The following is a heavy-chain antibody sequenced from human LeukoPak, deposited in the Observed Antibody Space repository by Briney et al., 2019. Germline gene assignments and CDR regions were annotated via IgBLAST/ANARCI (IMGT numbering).Heavy chain of an antibody. V-gene: IGHV3-7*01. D-gene: IGHD6-19*01. CDR1: GFTFSSYW. Sequence: GGSLRLSCAASGFTFSSYWMSWVRQAPGKGLEWVANIKQDGSEKYYVDSVKGRFTISRDNAMNSLYLQMNSLRAEDTAVYYCAREYSSYYYGMDVWGQGTTVTVSS. J-gene: IGHJ6*02. CDR2: IKQDGSEK. CDR3: AREYSSYYYGMDV.